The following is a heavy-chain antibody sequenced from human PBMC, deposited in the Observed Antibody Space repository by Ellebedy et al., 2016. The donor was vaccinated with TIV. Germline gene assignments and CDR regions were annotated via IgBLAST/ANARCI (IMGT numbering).Heavy chain of an antibody. J-gene: IGHJ5*02. CDR1: GFTFSDHY. CDR2: TRNKVNSYTT. V-gene: IGHV3-72*01. D-gene: IGHD1-26*01. Sequence: GGSLRLXCAASGFTFSDHYMDWVRQAPGKGLEWVGRTRNKVNSYTTEYAASVQGRFTISRDDAKSSLYLQMNGLKTEDTAVYYCVDLGAVIPWGQGTLVTVSS. CDR3: VDLGAVIP.